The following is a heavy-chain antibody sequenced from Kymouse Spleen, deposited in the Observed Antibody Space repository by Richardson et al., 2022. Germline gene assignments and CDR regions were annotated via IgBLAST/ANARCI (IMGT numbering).Heavy chain of an antibody. J-gene: IGHJ4*02. CDR1: GGTFSSYA. V-gene: IGHV1-69*05. CDR2: IIPIFGTA. Sequence: QVQLVQSGAEVKKPGSSVKVSCKASGGTFSSYAISWVRQAPGQGLEWMGGIIPIFGTANYAQKFQGRVTITTDESTSTAYMELSSLRSEDTAVYYCARGVIAVAGKDYYDSSGPYYWGQGTLVTVSS. D-gene: IGHD3-22*01. CDR3: ARGVIAVAGKDYYDSSGPYY.